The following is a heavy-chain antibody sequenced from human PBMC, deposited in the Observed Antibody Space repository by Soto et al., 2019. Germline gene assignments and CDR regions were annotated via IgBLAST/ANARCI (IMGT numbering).Heavy chain of an antibody. CDR3: ARRWNYYLDF. J-gene: IGHJ4*02. CDR1: GFPFREFG. CDR2: ISYDGSD. D-gene: IGHD1-1*01. Sequence: ESGGGVVQPGRSLRLSCVASGFPFREFGMHWVRQAPGKGLGWVALISYDGSDYADSVKGRFTISRDDSRDTLFLHMDNLRPDDTGVYYCARRWNYYLDFWGQGTLVAVSS. V-gene: IGHV3-33*05.